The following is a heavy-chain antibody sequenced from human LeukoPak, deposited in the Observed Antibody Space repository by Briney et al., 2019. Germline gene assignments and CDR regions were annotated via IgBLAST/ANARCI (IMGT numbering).Heavy chain of an antibody. D-gene: IGHD6-13*01. CDR3: ARVVAAAGSQHYFDY. CDR1: GDSISSNSAA. Sequence: SSQTLSLTCAISGDSISSNSAAWNWIRQSPSRGLEWLGRTYYRSKWYNDYAVSVKGRITINPDTSKNQFSLQLNSVTPEDTAVYYCARVVAAAGSQHYFDYWGQGTLVTVSS. V-gene: IGHV6-1*01. J-gene: IGHJ4*02. CDR2: TYYRSKWYN.